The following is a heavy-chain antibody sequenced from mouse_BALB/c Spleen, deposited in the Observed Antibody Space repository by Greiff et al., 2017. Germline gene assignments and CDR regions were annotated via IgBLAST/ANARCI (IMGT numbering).Heavy chain of an antibody. Sequence: EVKLMESGGGLVKPGGSLKLSCAASGFTFSDYYMYWVRQTPEKRLEWVATISDGGSYTYYPDSVKGRFTISRDNAKNNLYLQMSSLKSEDTAMYYCARDGYWGLYYAMDYWGQGTSVTVSS. V-gene: IGHV5-4*02. CDR1: GFTFSDYY. CDR2: ISDGGSYT. D-gene: IGHD2-3*01. J-gene: IGHJ4*01. CDR3: ARDGYWGLYYAMDY.